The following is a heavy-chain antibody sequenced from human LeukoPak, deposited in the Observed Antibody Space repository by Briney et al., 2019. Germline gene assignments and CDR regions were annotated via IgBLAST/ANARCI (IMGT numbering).Heavy chain of an antibody. CDR1: GFTFSSYA. CDR3: AKERSRGGYYGMDV. J-gene: IGHJ6*02. V-gene: IGHV3-33*06. Sequence: QPGRSLRLSCAASGFTFSSYAMHWVRQAPGKGLEWVAVIWSDGSNKYYADSVKGRFTISRDNSKNTLYLQMNSLRAEDTAVYYCAKERSRGGYYGMDVWGQGTTVTVSS. D-gene: IGHD3-10*01. CDR2: IWSDGSNK.